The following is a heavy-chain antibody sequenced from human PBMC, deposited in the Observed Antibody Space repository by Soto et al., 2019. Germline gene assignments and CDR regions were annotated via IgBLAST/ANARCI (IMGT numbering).Heavy chain of an antibody. Sequence: GGSLRLSCAASGFTFSNDWMHWVRQAPGKGLEWISYISSRGNIIHYADSVKGRFTISRDNSNNSLFLQLSSLRAEDTAIYYCARDIESSDSGGYQESWGQATLVTVSA. CDR2: ISSRGNII. CDR1: GFTFSNDW. V-gene: IGHV3-48*04. J-gene: IGHJ5*02. D-gene: IGHD3-22*01. CDR3: ARDIESSDSGGYQES.